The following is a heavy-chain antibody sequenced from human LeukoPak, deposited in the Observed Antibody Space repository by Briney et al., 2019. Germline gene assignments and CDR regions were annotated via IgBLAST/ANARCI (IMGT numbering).Heavy chain of an antibody. CDR3: ARVYSSTHNWFDT. J-gene: IGHJ5*02. D-gene: IGHD6-19*01. CDR2: IYYSGTT. V-gene: IGHV4-39*07. Sequence: WIRQPPGEGLEWIGSIYYSGTTYFNSSLKSRVTISVERSKNHFSLKLSSVTVADTALYYCARVYSSTHNWFDTWGQGIQVTVSS.